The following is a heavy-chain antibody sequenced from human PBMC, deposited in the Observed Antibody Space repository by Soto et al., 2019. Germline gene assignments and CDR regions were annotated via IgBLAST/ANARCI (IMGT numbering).Heavy chain of an antibody. Sequence: SETLSLTSTVSGFSISSGGYYWSWIRQHPGKGLEWIGYIYYSGSTYYNPSLKSRVTISVDTSKNQFSLKLSSVTAADTAMYYCARHEPPFLKDSFDTRGFYPPQYYLDYWGQGTLVTVSS. J-gene: IGHJ4*02. CDR3: ARHEPPFLKDSFDTRGFYPPQYYLDY. CDR1: GFSISSGGYY. D-gene: IGHD3-22*01. V-gene: IGHV4-31*03. CDR2: IYYSGST.